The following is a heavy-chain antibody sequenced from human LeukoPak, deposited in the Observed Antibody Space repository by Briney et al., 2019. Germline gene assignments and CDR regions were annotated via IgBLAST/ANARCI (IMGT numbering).Heavy chain of an antibody. D-gene: IGHD6-13*01. CDR3: ARAAAAGAPSGY. J-gene: IGHJ4*02. V-gene: IGHV3-53*01. CDR2: IYSGGST. CDR1: GFTVSSNY. Sequence: GGSLRLSCAASGFTVSSNYMSWVRQAPGKGLEWVSVIYSGGSTYYADSVKGRFTISRDNSKNTLYLQMNSLRAEDTAVYYGARAAAAGAPSGYWGQGTLVTVSS.